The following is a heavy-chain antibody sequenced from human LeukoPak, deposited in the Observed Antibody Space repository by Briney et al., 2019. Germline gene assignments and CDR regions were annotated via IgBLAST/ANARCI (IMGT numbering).Heavy chain of an antibody. CDR3: ARGKEFDY. CDR2: IKQDGSEK. CDR1: GFTFSSYS. Sequence: PGGSLRLSCAASGFTFSSYSMNWVRQAPGKGLEWVANIKQDGSEKYYVDSVKGRFTISRDNAKNSLYLQMSSLRAEDTAVYYCARGKEFDYWGQGTLVTVSS. V-gene: IGHV3-7*04. J-gene: IGHJ4*02.